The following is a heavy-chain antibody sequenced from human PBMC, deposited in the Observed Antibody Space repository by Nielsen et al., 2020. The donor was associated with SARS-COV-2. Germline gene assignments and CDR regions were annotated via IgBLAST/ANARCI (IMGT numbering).Heavy chain of an antibody. Sequence: GGSLRLSCTASGVTFSNNAMTWVRQAPGRGLEWVSSISNSGDNIYYADSVKGRFTVSRDNSKNTLYLEMNSLRAEDTAVYYCARQFYGCNDYWGQGTLVTVSS. CDR2: ISNSGDNI. CDR1: GVTFSNNA. J-gene: IGHJ4*02. CDR3: ARQFYGCNDY. D-gene: IGHD3-10*01. V-gene: IGHV3-23*01.